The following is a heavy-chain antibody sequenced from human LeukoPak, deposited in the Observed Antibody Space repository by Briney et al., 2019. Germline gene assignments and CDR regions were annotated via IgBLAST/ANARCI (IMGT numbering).Heavy chain of an antibody. V-gene: IGHV4-30-2*01. D-gene: IGHD5-18*01. CDR3: ARGDTAMVTSYFDC. J-gene: IGHJ4*02. CDR1: GGSISSGGYS. CDR2: IYHSGST. Sequence: TLSLTCAVSGGSISSGGYSWSWIRQPPGKGLEWIGYIYHSGSTYYNPSLKSRVTISVDRSKNQFSLKLSSVTAADTAVYYCARGDTAMVTSYFDCWGQGTLVTVSS.